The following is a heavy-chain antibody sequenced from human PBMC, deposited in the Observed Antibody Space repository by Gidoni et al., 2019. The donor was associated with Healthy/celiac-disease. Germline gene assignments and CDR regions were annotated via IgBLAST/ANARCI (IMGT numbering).Heavy chain of an antibody. J-gene: IGHJ4*02. CDR3: AKDIRGLDVFDY. CDR2: ISGDGGST. Sequence: EVQLVESGGGVVQPGGSLRLSCPASGFTFDDYAMHWVRQVPGKCLEWVSLISGDGGSTYYADSVKGRFTISRDNSKNSLYLQMNSLRTEDTALYYCAKDIRGLDVFDYWGQGTLVTVSS. CDR1: GFTFDDYA. V-gene: IGHV3-43*02. D-gene: IGHD6-19*01.